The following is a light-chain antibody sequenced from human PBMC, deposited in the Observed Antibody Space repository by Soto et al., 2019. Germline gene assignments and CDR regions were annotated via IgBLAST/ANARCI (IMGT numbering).Light chain of an antibody. J-gene: IGKJ1*01. CDR3: LQNNSYPVT. V-gene: IGKV1-17*01. CDR1: QGIRHD. Sequence: DIQSTQSPSSLSASVGDRVTITCRASQGIRHDLGWYQQKPGKAPKRLIYSASSLQSGVPSRFSGSGSGTEFTLTISSLQPEDFATYYCLQNNSYPVTFGQGTKVDNK. CDR2: SAS.